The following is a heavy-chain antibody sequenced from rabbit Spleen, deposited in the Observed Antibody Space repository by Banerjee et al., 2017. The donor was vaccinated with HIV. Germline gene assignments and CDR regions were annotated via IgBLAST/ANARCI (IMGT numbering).Heavy chain of an antibody. CDR2: IYAGNSGST. D-gene: IGHD8-1*01. CDR1: GFSFNSGYD. J-gene: IGHJ6*01. Sequence: QSLEESGGGLVKPGASLTLTCKASGFSFNSGYDMCWVRQAPGKGLEWIACIYAGNSGSTYSATWAKGRFTISKTSSTTVTLQMTSLTAADTATYSCARDSGTSFSTYGMDLWGPGTLVTVS. CDR3: ARDSGTSFSTYGMDL. V-gene: IGHV1S40*01.